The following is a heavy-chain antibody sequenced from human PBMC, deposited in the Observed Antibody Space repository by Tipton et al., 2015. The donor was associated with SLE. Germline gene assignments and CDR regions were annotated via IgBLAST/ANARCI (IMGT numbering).Heavy chain of an antibody. CDR2: SNPSGST. V-gene: IGHV4-34*01. Sequence: TLSLTCAVYGGSFSGYYWSWIRQPPGKRLEWIGESNPSGSTNYNPSLKSRVTISVDTSKNQLSLKLTSVTAADTSVYYCARGAKERITLVRVRPYYFDYWGQGSLVTVSS. CDR3: ARGAKERITLVRVRPYYFDY. CDR1: GGSFSGYY. D-gene: IGHD3-10*01. J-gene: IGHJ4*01.